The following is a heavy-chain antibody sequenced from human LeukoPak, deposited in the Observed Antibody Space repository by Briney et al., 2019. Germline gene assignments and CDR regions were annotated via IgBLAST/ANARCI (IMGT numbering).Heavy chain of an antibody. CDR2: IALHGSNK. CDR3: AKDGSWSCTD. D-gene: IGHD2-8*02. Sequence: GGSLRLSCAPSGFTFSSYAMRWVRQGPGKGLEWVAYIALHGSNKYYAGSVKGRFTISRDNSKRTLYLQMNNLRADDTAVYYCAKDGSWSCTDWGQGALVTVSS. J-gene: IGHJ4*02. CDR1: GFTFSSYA. V-gene: IGHV3-30*02.